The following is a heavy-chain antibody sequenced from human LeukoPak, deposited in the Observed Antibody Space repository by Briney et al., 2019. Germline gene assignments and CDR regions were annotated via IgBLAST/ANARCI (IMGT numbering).Heavy chain of an antibody. CDR3: ARFSGSYYTAGDY. V-gene: IGHV4-39*01. Sequence: SETLSLTCTVSGGSIGSSSYYWGWIRQPPGKGLEWIGSIYYSGSTYYNPSLKSRVTISVDTSKNQFSLKLSSVTAADTAVYYCARFSGSYYTAGDYWGQGTLVTVSS. J-gene: IGHJ4*02. CDR2: IYYSGST. CDR1: GGSIGSSSYY. D-gene: IGHD3-10*01.